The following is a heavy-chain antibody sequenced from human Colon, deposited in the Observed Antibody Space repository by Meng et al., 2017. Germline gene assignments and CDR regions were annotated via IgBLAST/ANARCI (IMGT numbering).Heavy chain of an antibody. D-gene: IGHD4-17*01. J-gene: IGHJ5*02. Sequence: QVSKKQVVAGLLKPLEPLSLTWAVAGGSLSGLYWSWSHQPPGKGLEWIGEIYHFGISNYNSSLKGRLTMSVDTSKKQISLTLTSVTAADTAVYYCATGLRHGDWFDPWGPGTLVTVSS. CDR3: ATGLRHGDWFDP. V-gene: IGHV4-34*02. CDR1: GGSLSGLY. CDR2: IYHFGIS.